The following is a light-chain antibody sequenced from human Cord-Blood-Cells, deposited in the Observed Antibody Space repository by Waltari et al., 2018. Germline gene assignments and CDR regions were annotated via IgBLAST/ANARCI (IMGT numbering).Light chain of an antibody. CDR2: AAS. CDR1: QSISSY. Sequence: DIQMTQSPSSLSASVGDRVTITCRASQSISSYLNWYQQKPGKAPKLRIYAASSLQSGVPSRFSGSGSGTDLTLTIRSLQPEDFATYYCQQSYSTPRTFGQGTKVEIK. J-gene: IGKJ1*01. CDR3: QQSYSTPRT. V-gene: IGKV1-39*01.